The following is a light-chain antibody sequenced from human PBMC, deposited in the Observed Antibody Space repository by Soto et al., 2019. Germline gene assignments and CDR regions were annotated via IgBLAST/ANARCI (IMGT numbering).Light chain of an antibody. Sequence: EIVMTQSPATLSVSPGEGATLSCRASQSVSSNFAWYQQKPGQAPRLLIYAASTRATGIPARFRGSGSGTEFTLTITSLQSEDFAVYDCQQYNNWRPLTFGGGTKVEIK. V-gene: IGKV3-15*01. CDR2: AAS. CDR1: QSVSSN. CDR3: QQYNNWRPLT. J-gene: IGKJ4*01.